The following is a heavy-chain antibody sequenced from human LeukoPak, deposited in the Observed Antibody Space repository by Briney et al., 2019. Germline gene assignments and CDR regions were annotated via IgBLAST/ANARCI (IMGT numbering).Heavy chain of an antibody. CDR3: VREGYYHSGSLPTFYFDY. Sequence: GGSLRLSCAASGFDFHNYVIHWVRQAPGKGLEWVAVISYDVGVKYHADSVKGRFTVSRDSSSKTVYLQMNSLRTEDTAVYYCVREGYYHSGSLPTFYFDYWGQGTLVTVSS. J-gene: IGHJ4*02. CDR2: ISYDVGVK. CDR1: GFDFHNYV. D-gene: IGHD3-10*01. V-gene: IGHV3-30-3*01.